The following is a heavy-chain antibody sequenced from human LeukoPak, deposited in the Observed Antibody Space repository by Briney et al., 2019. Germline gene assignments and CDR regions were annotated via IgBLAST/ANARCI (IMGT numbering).Heavy chain of an antibody. D-gene: IGHD3-3*01. J-gene: IGHJ3*02. CDR3: ARGLRFMEWFTNDAFDI. CDR2: ISTYNGNT. V-gene: IGHV1-18*01. Sequence: ASVKVSCKASGYTFTSYGISWVRQAPGQGLEWMGWISTYNGNTNYAQKVQGRVTMTTDTSTSTDYMELRSLRSDDTAVYYCARGLRFMEWFTNDAFDIWGQGTMVTVSS. CDR1: GYTFTSYG.